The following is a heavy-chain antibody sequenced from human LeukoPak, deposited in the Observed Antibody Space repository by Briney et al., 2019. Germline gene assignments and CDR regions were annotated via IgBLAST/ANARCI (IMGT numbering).Heavy chain of an antibody. D-gene: IGHD3-3*01. Sequence: GGSLRLSCAASGFPFSTYWMHWVRQAPGKGLEGVANIKGDGSEQYYVDSVEGRFTVSRDNAKNSLYLQMNDLRAEDTAVYYCAGIRFLPHWGQGTLVTVSS. J-gene: IGHJ4*02. CDR3: AGIRFLPH. CDR2: IKGDGSEQ. V-gene: IGHV3-7*01. CDR1: GFPFSTYW.